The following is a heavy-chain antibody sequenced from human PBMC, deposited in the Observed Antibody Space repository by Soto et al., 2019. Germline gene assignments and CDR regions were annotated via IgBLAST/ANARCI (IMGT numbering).Heavy chain of an antibody. CDR1: GGTFSRYV. D-gene: IGHD2-15*01. CDR3: ARWDCSGGSCYSYYGMDV. V-gene: IGHV1-69*12. J-gene: IGHJ6*02. Sequence: QVQLVQSGAEVKKPGSSVKVSCKASGGTFSRYVISWVRQAPGQGLEWMGGIIPMFGTANHAQKFQGRVTITADESTSTAYMELSSLRSEDTAVYYCARWDCSGGSCYSYYGMDVWGQGTTVTVSS. CDR2: IIPMFGTA.